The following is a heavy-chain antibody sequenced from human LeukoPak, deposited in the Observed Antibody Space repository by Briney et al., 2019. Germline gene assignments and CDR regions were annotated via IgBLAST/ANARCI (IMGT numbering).Heavy chain of an antibody. J-gene: IGHJ4*02. CDR3: AREVWSSYYFDY. V-gene: IGHV3-48*01. CDR1: GFTFSSYS. CDR2: ISSSSSTI. D-gene: IGHD3-3*01. Sequence: GGSLRLSCAASGFTFSSYSMNWVRQAPGKGLEWVSYISSSSSTISYADSVKGRFTISRDNAKNSLYLQMNSLRAEDTAVYYCAREVWSSYYFDYWGQGTLVTVFS.